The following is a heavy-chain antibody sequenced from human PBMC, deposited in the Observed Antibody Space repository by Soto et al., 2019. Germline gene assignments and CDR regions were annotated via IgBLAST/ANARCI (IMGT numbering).Heavy chain of an antibody. D-gene: IGHD5-12*01. V-gene: IGHV3-7*01. Sequence: GGSLRLSCAASGFTFSSYWMSWVRQAPGKGLEWVANIKQDGSEKYYVDSVKGRFTISRDNAKNSLYLQMNSLRAEDTAVYYCARDSGYSGYDPSVRNYYYYYYMDVWGKGTTVTVSS. J-gene: IGHJ6*03. CDR1: GFTFSSYW. CDR3: ARDSGYSGYDPSVRNYYYYYYMDV. CDR2: IKQDGSEK.